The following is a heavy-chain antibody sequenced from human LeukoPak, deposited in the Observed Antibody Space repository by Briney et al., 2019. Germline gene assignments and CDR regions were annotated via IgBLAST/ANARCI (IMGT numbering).Heavy chain of an antibody. D-gene: IGHD5-24*01. CDR3: AAGDGYNVGAY. J-gene: IGHJ4*02. CDR1: GFIFSTYG. Sequence: GESLRLSCAASGFIFSTYGMHWVRQAPGKGLEWVAIIWFDGNNKYYVDSVKGRFTISRDNSKKTLHLQMNSLRPEDTAVYYCAAGDGYNVGAYWGQRTLVAVSS. CDR2: IWFDGNNK. V-gene: IGHV3-33*01.